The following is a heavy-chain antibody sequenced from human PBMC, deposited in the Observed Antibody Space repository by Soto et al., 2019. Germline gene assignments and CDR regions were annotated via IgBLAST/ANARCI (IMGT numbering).Heavy chain of an antibody. J-gene: IGHJ5*02. Sequence: ASVKVSCKASGGTFSSYAISWVRQAPGQGLEWMGGIIPIFGTANYAQKFQGRVTITADKSTSTAYMELSSLRSEDTAVYYCARGRGRYDILTGYYKNWFDPWGQGTLVTVSS. V-gene: IGHV1-69*06. CDR3: ARGRGRYDILTGYYKNWFDP. D-gene: IGHD3-9*01. CDR2: IIPIFGTA. CDR1: GGTFSSYA.